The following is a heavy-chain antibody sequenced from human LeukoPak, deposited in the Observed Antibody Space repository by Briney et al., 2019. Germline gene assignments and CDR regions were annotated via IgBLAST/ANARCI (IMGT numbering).Heavy chain of an antibody. Sequence: SETLSLTCTVSGGSISSGSYYWSWIRQPAGKGLEWIGRIYTSGSTNYNPSLKSRVTISVDTSKNQFSLKLSSVTAADTAVYYCARVSVLMVYTDAFDIWGQGTMVTVSS. CDR3: ARVSVLMVYTDAFDI. J-gene: IGHJ3*02. CDR1: GGSISSGSYY. CDR2: IYTSGST. V-gene: IGHV4-61*02. D-gene: IGHD2-8*01.